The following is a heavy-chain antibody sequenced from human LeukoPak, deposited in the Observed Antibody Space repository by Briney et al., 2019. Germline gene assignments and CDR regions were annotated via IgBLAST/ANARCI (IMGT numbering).Heavy chain of an antibody. CDR2: INLSGGST. Sequence: ASVKVSCKASGYTFTSYHMHWVRQAPGQGLEWMGKINLSGGSTTYAQKFQGRVTMTRDTSASTAYMELSSLRSEDTAVYYCARGAPIRVAVAATFDPWGQGTLVTVPS. CDR1: GYTFTSYH. V-gene: IGHV1-46*01. J-gene: IGHJ5*02. D-gene: IGHD6-19*01. CDR3: ARGAPIRVAVAATFDP.